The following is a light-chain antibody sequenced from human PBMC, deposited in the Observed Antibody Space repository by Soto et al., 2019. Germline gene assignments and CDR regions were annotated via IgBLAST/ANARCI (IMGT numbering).Light chain of an antibody. J-gene: IGKJ1*01. V-gene: IGKV3-15*01. CDR2: GAS. Sequence: EILMTQSPATLSVSPGERATLSCRASQSVDSNLAWYQQKPGQAPRLLFYGASTRATGISARFSGSGSGTEFTLTISSLQSEDFGVYYCQQYNNWWTFGQGTKVEI. CDR3: QQYNNWWT. CDR1: QSVDSN.